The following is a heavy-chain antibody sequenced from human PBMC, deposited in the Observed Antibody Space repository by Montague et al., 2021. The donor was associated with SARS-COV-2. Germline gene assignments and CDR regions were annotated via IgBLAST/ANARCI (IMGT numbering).Heavy chain of an antibody. CDR2: IYWDDDK. CDR3: ARMFYDILTGYRNFDY. CDR1: GFSLSTSGVG. J-gene: IGHJ4*02. Sequence: PALVKPTQTLTLTCTFSGFSLSTSGVGVGWIRQPPGKALGWLALIYWDDDKRYSPSLKSRLTITKDTSKNQVVLTVTNMDPVDTATYYCARMFYDILTGYRNFDYWGQGTLVTVSS. D-gene: IGHD3-9*01. V-gene: IGHV2-5*02.